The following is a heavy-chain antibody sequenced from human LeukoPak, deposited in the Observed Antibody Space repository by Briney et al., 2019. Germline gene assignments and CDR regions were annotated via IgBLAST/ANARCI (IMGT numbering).Heavy chain of an antibody. CDR1: GFTFSSYG. CDR3: ARGVLLTFDP. V-gene: IGHV3-30*02. J-gene: IGHJ5*02. D-gene: IGHD2-15*01. Sequence: GGSLRLSCAASGFTFSSYGMHWVRQAPGKGLEWVAFIRYDGSNKYYADSVKGRFTISRANSKNTLFLQMNSLRAEDTAVYYCARGVLLTFDPWGQGTLVTVSS. CDR2: IRYDGSNK.